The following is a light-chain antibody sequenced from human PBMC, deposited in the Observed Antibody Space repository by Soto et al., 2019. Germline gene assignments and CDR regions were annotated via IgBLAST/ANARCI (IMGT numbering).Light chain of an antibody. V-gene: IGKV3-15*01. J-gene: IGKJ4*01. CDR1: QSVSYN. CDR3: QQYKNWPPLT. Sequence: EIVMTQSPATVSVSPGETATLSCRASQSVSYNLAWYQQKPGQGLRLLIYGAFTRATGIPARFSGSGSGTEFTRTISSLQSEDFAVDYCQQYKNWPPLTFGGGTKVEIK. CDR2: GAF.